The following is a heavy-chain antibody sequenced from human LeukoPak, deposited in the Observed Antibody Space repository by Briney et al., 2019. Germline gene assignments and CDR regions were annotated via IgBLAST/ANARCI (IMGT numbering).Heavy chain of an antibody. V-gene: IGHV3-53*01. CDR2: IYSGGST. Sequence: GGSLRLSWAASGFTVSSNYMSWVRQAPGKGLEWVSVIYSGGSTYYADSVKGRFTISRDNSKNTLYLQMNSLRAEDTAVYYCARDRLVGATTLLDYWGQGTLVTVSS. CDR1: GFTVSSNY. J-gene: IGHJ4*02. D-gene: IGHD1-26*01. CDR3: ARDRLVGATTLLDY.